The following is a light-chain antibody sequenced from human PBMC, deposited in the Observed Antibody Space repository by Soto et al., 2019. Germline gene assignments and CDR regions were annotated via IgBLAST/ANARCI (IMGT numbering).Light chain of an antibody. CDR1: SSDIGAYNF. CDR2: GVS. Sequence: QSALTQPPSASGSPGQSVSISCTGTSSDIGAYNFVSWYQQHPGKAPRLMIYGVSKRPSGVPDRFSGSKSGNTASLTVSGLQAEDEADYYCDSYTSSRAYVFGIGTKLTVL. CDR3: DSYTSSRAYV. V-gene: IGLV2-8*01. J-gene: IGLJ1*01.